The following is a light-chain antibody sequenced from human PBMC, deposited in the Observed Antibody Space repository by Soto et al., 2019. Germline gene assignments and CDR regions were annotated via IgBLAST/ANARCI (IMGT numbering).Light chain of an antibody. CDR2: KAS. CDR3: QQYNSYSRT. J-gene: IGKJ1*01. CDR1: QSVSSW. V-gene: IGKV1-5*03. Sequence: DIPMTQSPSTLSASVGDRVTITCRASQSVSSWLAWYKQRPGKAPKLLIYKASSLQSGVPSRFSGSGSGTEFTLTISSLQPDDFATYYCQQYNSYSRTFAQGTKVDI.